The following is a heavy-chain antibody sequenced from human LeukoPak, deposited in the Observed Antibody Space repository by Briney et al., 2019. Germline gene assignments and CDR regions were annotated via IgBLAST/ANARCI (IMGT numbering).Heavy chain of an antibody. CDR1: GGSISSYY. D-gene: IGHD6-19*01. CDR3: ARGPRSSDWYSIDY. Sequence: PSETLSLTCTVSGGSISSYYWSWIRQPAGKGLEWIGRIYSSGSNNYNPSLKSRVTVSVDTSKNQFSLKLSSVTAADTAVYYCARGPRSSDWYSIDYWGRGTLVTVSS. CDR2: IYSSGSN. V-gene: IGHV4-4*07. J-gene: IGHJ4*02.